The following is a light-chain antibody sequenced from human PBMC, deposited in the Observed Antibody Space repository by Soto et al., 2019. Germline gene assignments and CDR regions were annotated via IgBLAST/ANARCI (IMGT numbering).Light chain of an antibody. CDR1: SSDIGAYNF. V-gene: IGLV2-14*03. Sequence: QSALTQLASVSGAPGQSITISCTGTSSDIGAYNFVSWYQQHPGKAPKLMLYDVNIRPAGVSDRVSGSKSGNTASLTISGLQDEDEADYYCTSWTTSTTMIFGGGTKLTVL. CDR2: DVN. CDR3: TSWTTSTTMI. J-gene: IGLJ2*01.